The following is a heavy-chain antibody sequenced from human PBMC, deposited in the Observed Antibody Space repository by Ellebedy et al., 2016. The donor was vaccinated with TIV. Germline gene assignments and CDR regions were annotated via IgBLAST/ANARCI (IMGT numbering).Heavy chain of an antibody. CDR2: ISSSSSYI. Sequence: GESLKISCAASGFTFSSYSMNWVRQAPGKGLELVSSISSSSSYIYYADSVKGRFTISRDNAKNSLYLQMNSLRAEDTAVYYCARDLPPPYGGNSDYWGQGTLVTVSS. J-gene: IGHJ4*02. CDR1: GFTFSSYS. V-gene: IGHV3-21*01. CDR3: ARDLPPPYGGNSDY. D-gene: IGHD4-23*01.